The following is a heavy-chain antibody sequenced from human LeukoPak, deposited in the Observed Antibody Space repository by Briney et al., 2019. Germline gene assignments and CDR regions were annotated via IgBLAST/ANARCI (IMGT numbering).Heavy chain of an antibody. D-gene: IGHD6-19*01. J-gene: IGHJ6*03. CDR1: GFTFSSYA. V-gene: IGHV3-23*01. CDR3: AKWGGHQWLAYYYYYYMDV. Sequence: GGSLRLSCAASGFTFSSYAMNWVRQAPGKGLEWVSGINSSGGGTYYADSVKGRFTISRDNSKNTLYLQMNSLRAEDTAVYYCAKWGGHQWLAYYYYYYMDVWGKGTTVTVSS. CDR2: INSSGGGT.